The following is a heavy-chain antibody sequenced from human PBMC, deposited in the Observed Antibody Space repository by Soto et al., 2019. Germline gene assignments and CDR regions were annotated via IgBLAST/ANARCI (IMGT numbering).Heavy chain of an antibody. V-gene: IGHV3-30*18. J-gene: IGHJ4*02. CDR3: AKAGQWLDYFDY. Sequence: GGSLRLSCAASGFTFSSYGMHWVRQAPGKGLEWVAVISYDGSNKYYADSVKGRFTISRDNSKNTLYLQMNSLRAEDTAVYYCAKAGQWLDYFDYWGQGTLVTVSS. D-gene: IGHD6-19*01. CDR1: GFTFSSYG. CDR2: ISYDGSNK.